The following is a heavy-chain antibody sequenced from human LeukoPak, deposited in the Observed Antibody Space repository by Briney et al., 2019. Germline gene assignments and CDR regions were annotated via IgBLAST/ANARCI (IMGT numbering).Heavy chain of an antibody. CDR1: GGSISSYY. D-gene: IGHD4-23*01. CDR3: ARTRFDYGGNSRWFDS. J-gene: IGHJ5*01. CDR2: IYTSGST. V-gene: IGHV4-4*07. Sequence: PSETLSLTCTVSGGSISSYYWSWIRQPAGKGLEWIGRIYTSGSTNYNPSLKSRVTISVDTSKNQFSLKLRSVTAADTAVYYCARTRFDYGGNSRWFDSWGQGTLVTVSS.